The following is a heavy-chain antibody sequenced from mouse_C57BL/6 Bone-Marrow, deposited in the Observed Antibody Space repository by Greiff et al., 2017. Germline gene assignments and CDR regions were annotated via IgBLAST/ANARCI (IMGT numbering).Heavy chain of an antibody. D-gene: IGHD1-1*01. CDR1: GYTFTSYG. CDR2: IYPRSGNT. Sequence: LVESGAELARPGASVKLSCKASGYTFTSYGISWVKQRTGQGLEWIGEIYPRSGNTYYNEKFKGKATLTADKSSSTAYMELRSLTSEDSAVYFCARRYYGPFAYWGQGTLVTVSA. CDR3: ARRYYGPFAY. J-gene: IGHJ3*01. V-gene: IGHV1-81*01.